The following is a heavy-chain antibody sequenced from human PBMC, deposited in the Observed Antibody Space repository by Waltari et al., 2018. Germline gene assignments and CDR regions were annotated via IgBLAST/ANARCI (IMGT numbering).Heavy chain of an antibody. D-gene: IGHD6-19*01. CDR3: GSGSAWYGYFDL. Sequence: EVQLVESGGGLIQPGGSLRLSCAASGFTVSGKYMIWVRQAPGKGLEWVSFIYSGGSTYYADSVKGRVAISRDTSTNTLYLQMNSLRAEDTAVYYCGSGSAWYGYFDLWGRGTLVTVSS. J-gene: IGHJ2*01. V-gene: IGHV3-53*01. CDR2: IYSGGST. CDR1: GFTVSGKY.